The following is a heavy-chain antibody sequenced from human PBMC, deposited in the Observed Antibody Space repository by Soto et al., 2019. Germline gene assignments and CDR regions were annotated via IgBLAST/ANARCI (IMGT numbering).Heavy chain of an antibody. D-gene: IGHD5-18*01. Sequence: GASVKVSCKTSGYTFNSYAMHWVRQAPGQSLEWMGWINPVNGNTNYSQNFQGRVTITRDTSASTVYMELSSLRSEDTALYYCARGWKHLSFDYWGQGALVTVSS. V-gene: IGHV1-3*01. CDR1: GYTFNSYA. CDR3: ARGWKHLSFDY. CDR2: INPVNGNT. J-gene: IGHJ4*02.